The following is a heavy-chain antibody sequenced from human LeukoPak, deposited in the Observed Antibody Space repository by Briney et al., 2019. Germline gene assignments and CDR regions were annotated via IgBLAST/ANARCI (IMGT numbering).Heavy chain of an antibody. J-gene: IGHJ6*03. V-gene: IGHV4-59*08. CDR1: GGPMSNYY. CDR2: IYHTGST. D-gene: IGHD3-3*01. Sequence: SETLSLTCTVSGGPMSNYYWTWIRQPPGKGLEWVGYIYHTGSTNYHPSLKSRVTISVDTSKKQFSLKLNSVTAADTAVYFCARLRIFGLNHYHYYMDVWGEGTTVTVSS. CDR3: ARLRIFGLNHYHYYMDV.